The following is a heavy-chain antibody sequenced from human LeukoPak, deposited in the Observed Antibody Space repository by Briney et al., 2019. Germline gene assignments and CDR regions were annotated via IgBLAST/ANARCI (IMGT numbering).Heavy chain of an antibody. J-gene: IGHJ4*02. CDR1: GGSISSYY. Sequence: SETLSLTCTVSGGSISSYYWSWIRQPPGKGLEWIGYIYYSGSTNYNPSLKSRVTISVDTSKNQFSLKLSSVTAADTAVYYYARGPLKSVQLRFLEWLPIVEDYFDYWGQGTLVTVSS. V-gene: IGHV4-59*13. CDR2: IYYSGST. D-gene: IGHD3-3*01. CDR3: ARGPLKSVQLRFLEWLPIVEDYFDY.